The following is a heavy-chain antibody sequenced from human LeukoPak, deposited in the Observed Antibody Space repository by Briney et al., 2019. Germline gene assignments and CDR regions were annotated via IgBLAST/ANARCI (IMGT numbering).Heavy chain of an antibody. Sequence: PSETLSLTCTVSGGSISSSSYYWGWIRQPPGKGLEWIGSIYYSGSTYYNPSLKSRVTISVDTSKNQFSLKLSSVTAADTAVYYCARAPLGPIDLTPPYYFDYWGQGTLVTVSS. CDR3: ARAPLGPIDLTPPYYFDY. CDR2: IYYSGST. D-gene: IGHD4-23*01. CDR1: GGSISSSSYY. J-gene: IGHJ4*02. V-gene: IGHV4-39*07.